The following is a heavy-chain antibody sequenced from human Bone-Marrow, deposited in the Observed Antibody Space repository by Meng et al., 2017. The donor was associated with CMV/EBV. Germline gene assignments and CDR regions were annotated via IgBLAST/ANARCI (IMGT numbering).Heavy chain of an antibody. J-gene: IGHJ5*01. D-gene: IGHD6-19*01. CDR1: YTLTNLY. Sequence: YTLTNLYLHWVRQAPGQALEWMGWITPFSGNTNYAQRFQDRVTFTRDRSMSTSFMELSSLRSEDTAMYYCANSGPGLSVPGSTSWFDSWGQGTLVTVSS. CDR3: ANSGPGLSVPGSTSWFDS. V-gene: IGHV1-45*02. CDR2: ITPFSGNT.